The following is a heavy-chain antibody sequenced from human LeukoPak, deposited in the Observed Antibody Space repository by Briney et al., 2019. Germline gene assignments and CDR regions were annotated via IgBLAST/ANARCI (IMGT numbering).Heavy chain of an antibody. CDR1: GFTFSSYA. Sequence: GGSLRLSCAASGFTFSSYAMSWVRQAPGKGLEWVSAISGSGDSTYYADSVKGRFTISRDNSKNTLYLQMNSLRAEDTAVYYCAKDRFGCSGGSCYLSLTPFDYWGQGTLVTVSS. CDR2: ISGSGDST. D-gene: IGHD2-15*01. J-gene: IGHJ4*02. V-gene: IGHV3-23*01. CDR3: AKDRFGCSGGSCYLSLTPFDY.